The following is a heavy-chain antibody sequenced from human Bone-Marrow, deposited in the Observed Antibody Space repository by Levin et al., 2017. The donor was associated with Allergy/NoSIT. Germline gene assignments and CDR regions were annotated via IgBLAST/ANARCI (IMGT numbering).Heavy chain of an antibody. Sequence: SGPTLVKPTQTLTLTCTFSGFSLSTSGVGVGWIRQPPGKALEWLALIYWDDDKRYSPSLKSRLTITKDTSKNQVVLTMTNMDPVDTATYYCAHRRGYRPVGDWFDPWGQGTLVTVSS. V-gene: IGHV2-5*02. CDR2: IYWDDDK. D-gene: IGHD5-18*01. J-gene: IGHJ5*02. CDR1: GFSLSTSGVG. CDR3: AHRRGYRPVGDWFDP.